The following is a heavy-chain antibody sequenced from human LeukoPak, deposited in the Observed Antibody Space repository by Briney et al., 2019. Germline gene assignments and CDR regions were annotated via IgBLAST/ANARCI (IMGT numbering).Heavy chain of an antibody. J-gene: IGHJ6*03. CDR2: INHSAST. V-gene: IGHV4-34*01. CDR3: ARTQIYDYYYMDV. CDR1: GGSFSGYY. D-gene: IGHD3-16*01. Sequence: SETLSLTCAVSGGSFSGYYWSWIRQPPGKGLEWIGEINHSASTNYNPSLKSRVTISVDTSKNQFSLKLSFVTAADTAVYYCARTQIYDYYYMDVWGKGTTVTVSS.